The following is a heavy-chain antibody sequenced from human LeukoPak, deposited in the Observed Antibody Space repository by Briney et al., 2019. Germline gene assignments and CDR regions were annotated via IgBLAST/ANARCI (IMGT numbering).Heavy chain of an antibody. CDR2: ISGSGGTT. D-gene: IGHD3-10*01. Sequence: GGSLRLSCAASGFTFNSFAMRWVRQAPGKGLEWVSAISGSGGTTYYADSVKGRFTISRDNSKNTLYLQMNSLRAEDTAVYYCAKDTMVRGSGGCIDYWGQGTLVTVSS. CDR1: GFTFNSFA. CDR3: AKDTMVRGSGGCIDY. J-gene: IGHJ4*02. V-gene: IGHV3-23*01.